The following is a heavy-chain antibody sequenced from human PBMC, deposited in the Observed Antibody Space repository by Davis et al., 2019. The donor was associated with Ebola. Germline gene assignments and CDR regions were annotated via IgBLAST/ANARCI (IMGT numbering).Heavy chain of an antibody. CDR1: GFTFSDYY. CDR2: ISSSSSYT. J-gene: IGHJ4*02. V-gene: IGHV3-11*06. D-gene: IGHD2/OR15-2a*01. CDR3: AREIGPSYFDY. Sequence: GESLKISCAASGFTFSDYYMSWIRQAPGKGLEWVSYISSSSSYTNYADSVKGRFTISRDNAKNSLYLQMNSLRAEDTAVYYCAREIGPSYFDYWGQGTLVTVSS.